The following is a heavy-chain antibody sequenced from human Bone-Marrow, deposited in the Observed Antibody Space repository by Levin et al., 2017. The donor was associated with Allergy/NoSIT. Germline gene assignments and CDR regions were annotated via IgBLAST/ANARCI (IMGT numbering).Heavy chain of an antibody. CDR2: ITGSASKT. Sequence: SGGSLRLSCAASGFTFSDYAMTWVRQAPGNGLEWVSTITGSASKTYYADPVKGRFTISRDNSKNTLYLQMSSLTAADTAIYYCARSTGRVTAVLLTKYYFDSWGQGTLVTVSS. CDR3: ARSTGRVTAVLLTKYYFDS. J-gene: IGHJ4*02. CDR1: GFTFSDYA. D-gene: IGHD2-21*02. V-gene: IGHV3-23*01.